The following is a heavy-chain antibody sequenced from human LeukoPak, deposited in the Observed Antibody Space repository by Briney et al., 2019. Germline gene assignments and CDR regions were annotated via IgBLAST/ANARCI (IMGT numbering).Heavy chain of an antibody. CDR1: GFTFSGSW. J-gene: IGHJ4*02. Sequence: GGSLRLSCAASGFTFSGSWMSWVRQAPGKGLEWVASINQDGGEKYSLDSVKGRFTISRDNTKSSLYLQMNSLRAEDTAMYYCARYRHLYYWGQGTLVTVTS. D-gene: IGHD3-16*01. CDR2: INQDGGEK. CDR3: ARYRHLYY. V-gene: IGHV3-7*01.